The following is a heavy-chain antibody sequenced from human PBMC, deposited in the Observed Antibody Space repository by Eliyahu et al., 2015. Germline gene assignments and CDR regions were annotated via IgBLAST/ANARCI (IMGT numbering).Heavy chain of an antibody. CDR1: GGSISSSSYY. D-gene: IGHD3-3*01. J-gene: IGHJ4*02. Sequence: QLQLQESGPGLVKPSETLSLTCTVSGGSISSSSYYWGWIRQPPGKGLEWIGSIYYSGSTYYNPSLKSRVTISVDTSKNQFSLKLSSVTAADTAVYYCARHHLQQDFLEWLDGSGYFDYWGQGTLVTVSS. CDR3: ARHHLQQDFLEWLDGSGYFDY. CDR2: IYYSGST. V-gene: IGHV4-39*01.